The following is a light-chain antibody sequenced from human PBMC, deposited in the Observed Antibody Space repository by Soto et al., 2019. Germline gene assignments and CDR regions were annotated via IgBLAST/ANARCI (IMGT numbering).Light chain of an antibody. J-gene: IGKJ4*01. Sequence: DIVMTQSPATLSVSPGERATLSCRASQSISSNLAWYQQKPGQAPRLLMFRTSSRATGFPARFSGSGSGTEFNLTISSLQSEDFGVYSCQQYNNWPRATFGGGTKVEIK. V-gene: IGKV3-15*01. CDR2: RTS. CDR3: QQYNNWPRAT. CDR1: QSISSN.